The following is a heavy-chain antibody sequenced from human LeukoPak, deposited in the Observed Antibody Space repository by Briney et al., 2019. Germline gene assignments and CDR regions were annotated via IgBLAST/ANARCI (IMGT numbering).Heavy chain of an antibody. CDR1: GYTFTSYD. D-gene: IGHD3-22*01. Sequence: SVKVSCKASGYTFTSYDINWVRQAPGQGLEWMGGIIPMFGTANYAQKFQGRVTITADKSTSTAYMELSSLRSEDTAVYYCARVPDYYDSIPGGDIWGQGTMVTVSS. CDR2: IIPMFGTA. CDR3: ARVPDYYDSIPGGDI. J-gene: IGHJ3*02. V-gene: IGHV1-69*06.